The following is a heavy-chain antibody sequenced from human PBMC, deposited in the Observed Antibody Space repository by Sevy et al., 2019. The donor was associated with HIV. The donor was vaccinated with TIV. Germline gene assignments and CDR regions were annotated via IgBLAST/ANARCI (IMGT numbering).Heavy chain of an antibody. CDR1: GDSISGYY. CDR2: IYYSGRT. Sequence: SETLSLTCTVSGDSISGYYWSWIRQPPGKGLEWIGYIYYSGRTNYNPSLKSRVTISEDTSKNQLSLKLSSVTAADTAVYYCARVAPYYYYGMDVWGQGTTVTVSS. J-gene: IGHJ6*02. CDR3: ARVAPYYYYGMDV. V-gene: IGHV4-59*01.